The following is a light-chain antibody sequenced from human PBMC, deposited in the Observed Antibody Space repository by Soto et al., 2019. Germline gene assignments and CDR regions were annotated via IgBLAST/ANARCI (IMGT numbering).Light chain of an antibody. CDR3: QHYDNLPRFT. J-gene: IGKJ2*01. V-gene: IGKV1-33*01. CDR2: DAS. CDR1: QDISNY. Sequence: DIQMTQSPSSLSASVGDRVTITCQASQDISNYLNWYQQKPGKAPKLLIYDASNLETGVPSRFSGSGSGTDFTFTISSLQPEDIGTYYCQHYDNLPRFTFGQGTKLEIK.